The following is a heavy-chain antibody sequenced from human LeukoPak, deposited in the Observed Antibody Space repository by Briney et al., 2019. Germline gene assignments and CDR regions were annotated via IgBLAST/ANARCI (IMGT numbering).Heavy chain of an antibody. V-gene: IGHV1-46*01. J-gene: IGHJ4*02. Sequence: GASVKVSWKASGYTFTSYYMHWVRQAPGQGLEWMGIINPSGGSTSYAQKFQGRVTMTRDTSTSTVYMELSSLRSEDTAVYYCARDLESGYSGYDYYYFDYWGQGTLVTVSS. CDR2: INPSGGST. D-gene: IGHD5-12*01. CDR3: ARDLESGYSGYDYYYFDY. CDR1: GYTFTSYY.